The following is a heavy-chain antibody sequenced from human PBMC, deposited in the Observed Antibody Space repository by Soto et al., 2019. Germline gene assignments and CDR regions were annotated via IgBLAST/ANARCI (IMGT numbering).Heavy chain of an antibody. CDR1: GFTFSSYS. D-gene: IGHD6-6*01. J-gene: IGHJ5*02. CDR3: ARASSIQNNWFDP. CDR2: ISSSSSYI. V-gene: IGHV3-21*01. Sequence: PGGSLRLSCAASGFTFSSYSMNWVRQAPGKGLEWVSSISSSSSYIYYADSVKDRFTISRDNAKNSLYLQMNSLRAEDTAVYYCARASSIQNNWFDPWGQGTLVTVSS.